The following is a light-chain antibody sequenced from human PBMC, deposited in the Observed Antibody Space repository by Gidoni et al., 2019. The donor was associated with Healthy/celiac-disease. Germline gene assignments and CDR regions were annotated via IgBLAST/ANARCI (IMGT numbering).Light chain of an antibody. CDR2: EVS. Sequence: HSALTQPASVSWSPGQSSTISCTGTSSDVGGYNYVSWYQQHPGKAPKLMLYEVSNRPSGVSNRFSGSKSGNTASLTISGLQAEDEADYYFSSYTSSSTLVFGGGTKLTVL. CDR1: SSDVGGYNY. J-gene: IGLJ2*01. CDR3: SSYTSSSTLV. V-gene: IGLV2-14*01.